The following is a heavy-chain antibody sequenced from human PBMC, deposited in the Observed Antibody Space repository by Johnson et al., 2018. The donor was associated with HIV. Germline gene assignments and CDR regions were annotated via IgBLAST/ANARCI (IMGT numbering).Heavy chain of an antibody. V-gene: IGHV3-30*03. CDR1: GFTFSSYA. J-gene: IGHJ3*02. D-gene: IGHD3-10*01. CDR2: ISDDGSKK. Sequence: QVQLVESGGGVVQPGRSLRLSCAASGFTFSSYAMDWVRQAPGKGLEWVAGISDDGSKKYHGDSVKGRFTISRDNSKNTLYLQMNSLRAEDTAVYYCASISLGSEDDAFDIWGQGTMVNVSS. CDR3: ASISLGSEDDAFDI.